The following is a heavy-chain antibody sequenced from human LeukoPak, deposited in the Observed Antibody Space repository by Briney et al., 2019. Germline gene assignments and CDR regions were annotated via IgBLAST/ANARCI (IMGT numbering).Heavy chain of an antibody. Sequence: ASVKVSCKVSGYTPTELSMHWVRQAPGKGLEWMGGFDPEDGETIYAQKFQGRVTMTEDTSTDTAYMELSSLRSEDTAVYYCATAAYCSSTSCHLGGGNWFDPWGQGTLVTVSS. CDR1: GYTPTELS. CDR2: FDPEDGET. V-gene: IGHV1-24*01. D-gene: IGHD2-2*01. J-gene: IGHJ5*02. CDR3: ATAAYCSSTSCHLGGGNWFDP.